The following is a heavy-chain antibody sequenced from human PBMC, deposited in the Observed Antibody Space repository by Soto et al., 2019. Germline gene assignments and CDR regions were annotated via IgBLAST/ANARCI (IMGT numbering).Heavy chain of an antibody. J-gene: IGHJ6*03. D-gene: IGHD3-10*01. CDR2: ISHDGSNK. V-gene: IGHV3-30*18. CDR3: AKGNYGSGIFRPPHHYYYRDV. Sequence: QVQLVESGGGVVQPGRSLRLSCAASGFTFSSYGMHWVRQAPGKGLEWVAVISHDGSNKYYADSVKGRFTISRDNSKNTLYVEMNSLRAEDTAVYYCAKGNYGSGIFRPPHHYYYRDVWGTGTTVTVSS. CDR1: GFTFSSYG.